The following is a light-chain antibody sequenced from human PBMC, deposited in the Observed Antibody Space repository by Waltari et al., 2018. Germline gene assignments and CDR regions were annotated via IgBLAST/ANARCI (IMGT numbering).Light chain of an antibody. V-gene: IGLV1-44*01. J-gene: IGLJ3*02. Sequence: SVLTQPPSVSGTPGPRVTIPCSGCASNLCNTLFYCSQQFPGKAPKLLIYRSDQRPSGAPDRFSGSKSGTSASLAISGLQSEDEADYYCAAWDDSLNGRWVFGGGTKVTVL. CDR1: ASNLCNTL. CDR2: RSD. CDR3: AAWDDSLNGRWV.